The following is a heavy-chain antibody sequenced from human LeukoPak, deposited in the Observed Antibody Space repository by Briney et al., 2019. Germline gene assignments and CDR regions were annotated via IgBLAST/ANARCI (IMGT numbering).Heavy chain of an antibody. Sequence: KSGGSLRLSCAASGLNFSTYSMNWVRQAPGKGLERVSSIDFTSTYIDYADSVKGRFAISRDNAKKSLYLQMNSLRVDDTAVYYCAKDESRVRGVIRDAFDFWGQGTLVTVSS. V-gene: IGHV3-21*01. CDR2: IDFTSTYI. CDR1: GLNFSTYS. J-gene: IGHJ3*01. CDR3: AKDESRVRGVIRDAFDF. D-gene: IGHD3-10*01.